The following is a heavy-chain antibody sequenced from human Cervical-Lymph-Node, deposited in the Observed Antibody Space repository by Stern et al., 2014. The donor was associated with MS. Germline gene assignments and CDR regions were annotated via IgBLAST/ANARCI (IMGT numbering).Heavy chain of an antibody. Sequence: EVQLVQSGGGLVKPGGSLRLSCTASGFPFGSYTMNWVRQAPGKGLEWVSSISGSGDYIYYADSMKGRFTISRDNAKNSLYLQMNSLRAEDTAVYYCARDGALLPYYYGLDVWGQGTTVTVSS. D-gene: IGHD2-15*01. CDR3: ARDGALLPYYYGLDV. J-gene: IGHJ6*02. V-gene: IGHV3-21*01. CDR1: GFPFGSYT. CDR2: ISGSGDYI.